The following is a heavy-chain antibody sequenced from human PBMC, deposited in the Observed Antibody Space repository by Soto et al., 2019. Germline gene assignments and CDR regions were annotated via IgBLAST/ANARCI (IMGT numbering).Heavy chain of an antibody. CDR2: MNPNSGNT. V-gene: IGHV1-8*01. Sequence: ASVKVSCKASGYTFTSYDINWVRQATGQGLEWMGLMNPNSGNTGYAQKFQGIVTMTRNTSISTAYMELSSLRSEDTAVYYCARGASHYDFWSGFYYYYYMDVWGKGTTVTVSS. CDR3: ARGASHYDFWSGFYYYYYMDV. D-gene: IGHD3-3*01. J-gene: IGHJ6*03. CDR1: GYTFTSYD.